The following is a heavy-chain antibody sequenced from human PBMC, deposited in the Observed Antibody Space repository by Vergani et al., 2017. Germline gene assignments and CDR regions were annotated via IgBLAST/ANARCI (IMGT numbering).Heavy chain of an antibody. CDR1: GGSISSYY. D-gene: IGHD2-8*01. Sequence: QVQLQESGPGLVKPSETLSLTCTVSGGSISSYYWSWIRQPPGKGLEWIGYIYYSGSTNYNPALKSRVTISVDTSKNQFSLKLSSVTPADTAVYYCARDRYCTNGVCYTDGMDVWGQGTTVTVSS. CDR3: ARDRYCTNGVCYTDGMDV. V-gene: IGHV4-59*01. J-gene: IGHJ6*02. CDR2: IYYSGST.